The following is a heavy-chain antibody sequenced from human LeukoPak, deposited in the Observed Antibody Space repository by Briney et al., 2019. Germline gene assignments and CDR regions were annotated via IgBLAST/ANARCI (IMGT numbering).Heavy chain of an antibody. V-gene: IGHV3-11*01. CDR2: ISSSGRTV. CDR3: AREAGFGGSYFI. CDR1: GFTFSDYY. Sequence: GGSLRLSCAASGFTFSDYYMSWIRQAPGKGLEWVSYISSSGRTVYYADSVKGRFTIPRDNAKNSLYLQMNSLRAEDTAVYYCAREAGFGGSYFIWGQGTMVTVSS. J-gene: IGHJ3*02. D-gene: IGHD1-26*01.